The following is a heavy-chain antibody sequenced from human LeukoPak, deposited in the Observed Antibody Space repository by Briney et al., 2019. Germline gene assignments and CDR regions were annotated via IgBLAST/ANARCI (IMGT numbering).Heavy chain of an antibody. D-gene: IGHD1-26*01. CDR1: GGSISSSSYY. CDR2: INHSGST. J-gene: IGHJ4*02. CDR3: ARPRVGRSEFDY. Sequence: KPSETLSLTCTVSGGSISSSSYYWSWIRQPPGKGLEWIGEINHSGSTNYNPSLKSRVTISVDTSKNQFSLKLSSVTAADTAVYYCARPRVGRSEFDYWGQGTLVTVSS. V-gene: IGHV4-39*07.